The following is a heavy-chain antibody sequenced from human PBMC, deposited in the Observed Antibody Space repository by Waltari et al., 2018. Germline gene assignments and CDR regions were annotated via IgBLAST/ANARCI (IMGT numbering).Heavy chain of an antibody. Sequence: QVQLVQPGAEGKKPGSSVKVSCKASGATFSSYATSRGRQAPGQGLEWMGRIIPIFGTANYAQKFQGRVTITADESTSTAYMELSSLRSEDTAVYYCARRGGLAAFDIWGQGTMVTVSS. CDR3: ARRGGLAAFDI. CDR2: IIPIFGTA. CDR1: GATFSSYA. J-gene: IGHJ3*02. V-gene: IGHV1-69*15. D-gene: IGHD3-9*01.